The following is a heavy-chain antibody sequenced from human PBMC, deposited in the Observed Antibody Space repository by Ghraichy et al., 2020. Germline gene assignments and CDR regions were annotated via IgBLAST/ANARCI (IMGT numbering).Heavy chain of an antibody. D-gene: IGHD3-10*01. J-gene: IGHJ4*02. CDR2: ISADSHTT. CDR1: GFIFSNYA. Sequence: GGSLRLSCAASGFIFSNYAINWVRQAPGKGLEWVSAISADSHTTLYADSVKGRFTISRDNSKNTVDLQVNSLRVEDTALYYCAKWTSYYDYWGQGTLVTVSS. V-gene: IGHV3-23*01. CDR3: AKWTSYYDY.